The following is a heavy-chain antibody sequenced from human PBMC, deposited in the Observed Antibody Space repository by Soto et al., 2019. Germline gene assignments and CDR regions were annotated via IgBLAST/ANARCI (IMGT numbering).Heavy chain of an antibody. J-gene: IGHJ4*02. D-gene: IGHD3-10*01. Sequence: SETLSLTCTVSGGSISSYFWCWIRQPPGKGLEWIGYIYYSGITDYNPSLKSRVAISVDTSKKQFSLKLSSVTAADTAVYYCARSRGTYGEGNYYFDYWGQGTLVTVSS. V-gene: IGHV4-59*01. CDR2: IYYSGIT. CDR1: GGSISSYF. CDR3: ARSRGTYGEGNYYFDY.